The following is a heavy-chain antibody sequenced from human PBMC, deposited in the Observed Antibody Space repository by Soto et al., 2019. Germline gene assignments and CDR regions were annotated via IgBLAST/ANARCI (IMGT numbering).Heavy chain of an antibody. J-gene: IGHJ4*02. V-gene: IGHV1-69*02. Sequence: QVQLVQSGAEVKKPGSSVKVSCKASGGTFSSYTISWVRQAPGQGLEWMGRIIPILGIANYAQKFQGRVTMPADKSTGTAYMELSSLRSGDTAVYYCGGGGAVTTGDYWGQGTLVTVSS. CDR3: GGGGAVTTGDY. D-gene: IGHD4-17*01. CDR1: GGTFSSYT. CDR2: IIPILGIA.